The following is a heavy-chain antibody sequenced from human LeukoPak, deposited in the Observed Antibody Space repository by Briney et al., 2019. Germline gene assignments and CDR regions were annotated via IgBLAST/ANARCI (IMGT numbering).Heavy chain of an antibody. CDR2: IYSGGST. J-gene: IGHJ6*02. CDR3: ARDYYDSSGYYYYYYGMDV. CDR1: GFTVSSNY. V-gene: IGHV3-66*01. Sequence: PGGSLRLSCAASGFTVSSNYMSWVRQAPGKGLEWVSVIYSGGSTYYADSVKGRFTISRDNSKNTLYLQMNSLRAEDTAVYYCARDYYDSSGYYYYYYGMDVWGQGTTATVSS. D-gene: IGHD3-22*01.